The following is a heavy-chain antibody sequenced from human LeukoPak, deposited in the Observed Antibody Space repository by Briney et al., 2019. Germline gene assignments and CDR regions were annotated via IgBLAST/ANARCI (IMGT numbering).Heavy chain of an antibody. CDR3: ARGTDSSSWYDYYYGMDV. Sequence: ASVKVSCKASGGTFSSYAISWVRQAPGQGLEWMGGIIPIFGTANYAQKFQGRVTITADESTSTAYMEQSSLRSEDTAVYYCARGTDSSSWYDYYYGMDVWGQGTTVTVSS. J-gene: IGHJ6*02. D-gene: IGHD6-13*01. V-gene: IGHV1-69*13. CDR1: GGTFSSYA. CDR2: IIPIFGTA.